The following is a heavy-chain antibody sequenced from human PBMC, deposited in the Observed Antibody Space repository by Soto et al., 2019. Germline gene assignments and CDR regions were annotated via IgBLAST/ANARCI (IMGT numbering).Heavy chain of an antibody. D-gene: IGHD1-7*01. CDR1: GGTFSSYA. CDR3: ARDMTRTVVPYFDF. CDR2: IIPISGAA. Sequence: GASVKVSCKASGGTFSSYAISWVRQAPGQGLEWMGRIIPISGAANYAQKFQGRVTITADKSTSTSYMELSSLRSEDTAVYYCARDMTRTVVPYFDFWGQGTLVTVSS. J-gene: IGHJ4*02. V-gene: IGHV1-69*06.